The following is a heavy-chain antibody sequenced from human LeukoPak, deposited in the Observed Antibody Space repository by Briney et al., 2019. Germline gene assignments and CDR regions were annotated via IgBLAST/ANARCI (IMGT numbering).Heavy chain of an antibody. V-gene: IGHV4-59*08. J-gene: IGHJ4*02. CDR1: GGSFSGYY. Sequence: SETLSLTCAVSGGSFSGYYWSWIRQPPGKGLEWIAYISDIGSINYNPSLKSRVTISLDTSKNQFSLKLSSVTAADTAVYYCAGHHPRNTVDFWGQGTLVTVSS. CDR2: ISDIGSI. CDR3: AGHHPRNTVDF. D-gene: IGHD2-8*02.